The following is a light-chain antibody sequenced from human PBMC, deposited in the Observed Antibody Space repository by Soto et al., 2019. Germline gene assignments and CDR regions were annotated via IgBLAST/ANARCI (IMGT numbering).Light chain of an antibody. V-gene: IGKV1-39*01. CDR1: RTVFNY. J-gene: IGKJ1*01. Sequence: DIQMTQSPSSLSASVGDAVTITCRASRTVFNYLNWYRRRPGAAPQLLIYSAATLQSGIPSRFSGSGSETEFTLTITGLQPEDFATYYCQQTYSTSWTFGQGTTVDI. CDR3: QQTYSTSWT. CDR2: SAA.